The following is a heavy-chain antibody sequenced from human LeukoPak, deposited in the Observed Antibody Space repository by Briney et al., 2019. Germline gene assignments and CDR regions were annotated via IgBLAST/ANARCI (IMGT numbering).Heavy chain of an antibody. V-gene: IGHV4-59*01. J-gene: IGHJ4*02. Sequence: SETLSLTCTVSGGSISSYYWGWIRQPPGKGLEWIGYIYYSGSTNYNPSLKSRVTISVDTSKNQFSLKLSSVTAADTAVYYCARGNPPAKYYYDSSGYPNYYFDYWGQGTLVTVSS. CDR2: IYYSGST. CDR1: GGSISSYY. CDR3: ARGNPPAKYYYDSSGYPNYYFDY. D-gene: IGHD3-22*01.